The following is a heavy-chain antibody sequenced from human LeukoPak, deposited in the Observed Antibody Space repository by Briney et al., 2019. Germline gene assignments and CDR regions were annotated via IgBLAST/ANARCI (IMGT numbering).Heavy chain of an antibody. J-gene: IGHJ5*02. CDR3: ARRPYCSSTSCYNGWFDP. D-gene: IGHD2-2*02. V-gene: IGHV3-21*01. Sequence: PGGSLRLSCAASGFTFSSYSMNWVRQAPGKGLEWVSSISSSSSYIYYADSVKGRFTISRDNAKNTLYLQMNSLRAEDTAVYYCARRPYCSSTSCYNGWFDPWGQGTLVTVSS. CDR1: GFTFSSYS. CDR2: ISSSSSYI.